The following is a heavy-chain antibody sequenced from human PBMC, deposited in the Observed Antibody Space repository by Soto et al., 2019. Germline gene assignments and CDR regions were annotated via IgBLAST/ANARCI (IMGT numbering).Heavy chain of an antibody. J-gene: IGHJ4*02. CDR2: IKPDGSER. V-gene: IGHV3-7*04. D-gene: IGHD7-27*01. Sequence: EVQLVESGGGLVQPGGSLRPSCAASEFTFGTYWMTWVRQAPGKGLECVGNIKPDGSERYYVDSVKGRFTISRDNAKNSLYLHMNSLRAEDTAVYYCATDLNWEQYWGQGTLVTVSS. CDR3: ATDLNWEQY. CDR1: EFTFGTYW.